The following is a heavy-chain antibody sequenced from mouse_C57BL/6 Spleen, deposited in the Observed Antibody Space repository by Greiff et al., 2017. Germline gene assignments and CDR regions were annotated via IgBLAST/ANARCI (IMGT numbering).Heavy chain of an antibody. D-gene: IGHD2-4*01. Sequence: EVQLQQSGAELVRPGASVKLSCTASGFNIKDYYMHWVKQRPEQGLEWIGRIDPEDGDTESAPKFPGKATMTADTSSNTAYLQLSSLTSEDTADYYCTASYDYMCADWGQGTLVTVSA. J-gene: IGHJ3*01. V-gene: IGHV14-1*01. CDR2: IDPEDGDT. CDR3: TASYDYMCAD. CDR1: GFNIKDYY.